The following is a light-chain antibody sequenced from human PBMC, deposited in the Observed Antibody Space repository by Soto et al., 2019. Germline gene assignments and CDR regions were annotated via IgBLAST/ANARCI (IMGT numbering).Light chain of an antibody. V-gene: IGLV1-40*01. CDR3: QSYDSSLSGYV. Sequence: QSVLTQPPSVSGAPGQRVTISCTGSSCNIGAGYDVHWYQQLPGTAPKLLIYGNSNRPSGVPDRFSGSKSGTSASLAITWLQAEDEADYYCQSYDSSLSGYVFGTGTKVTVL. CDR1: SCNIGAGYD. CDR2: GNS. J-gene: IGLJ1*01.